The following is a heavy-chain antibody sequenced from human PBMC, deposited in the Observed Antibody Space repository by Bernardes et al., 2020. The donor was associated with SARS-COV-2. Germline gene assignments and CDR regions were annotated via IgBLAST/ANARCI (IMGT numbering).Heavy chain of an antibody. D-gene: IGHD7-27*01. Sequence: SAPTLVKPTQPLPLPCTFSGFSLSTDEVGVGWIRQPPGTAPQWLALLYRSGDERYSTPLRNRHTITKVNSKNQVLLTMTHMDPADTGTYYCTKEMRWGHLDTWGQGIPVTGSA. CDR2: LYRSGDE. J-gene: IGHJ5*02. CDR3: TKEMRWGHLDT. V-gene: IGHV2-5*04. CDR1: GFSLSTDEVG.